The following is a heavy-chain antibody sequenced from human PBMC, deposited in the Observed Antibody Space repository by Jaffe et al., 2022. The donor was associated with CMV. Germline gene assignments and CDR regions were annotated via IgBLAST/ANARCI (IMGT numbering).Heavy chain of an antibody. CDR3: ASPASSGWPNAEYFQH. J-gene: IGHJ1*01. Sequence: QVQLVQSGAEVKKPGSSVKVSCKASGGTFSSYAISWVRQAPGQGLEWMGRIIPILGIANYAQKFQGRVTITADKSTSTAYMELSSLRSEDTAVYYCASPASSGWPNAEYFQHWGQGTLVTVSS. V-gene: IGHV1-69*09. CDR1: GGTFSSYA. CDR2: IIPILGIA. D-gene: IGHD6-19*01.